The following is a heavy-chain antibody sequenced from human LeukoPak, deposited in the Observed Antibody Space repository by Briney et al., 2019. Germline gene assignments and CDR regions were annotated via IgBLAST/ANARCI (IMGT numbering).Heavy chain of an antibody. J-gene: IGHJ5*02. D-gene: IGHD4-23*01. CDR2: FDPEDGET. CDR1: GYTLTELS. Sequence: ASVKVSCKVSGYTLTELSMHWVRQAPGKGLEWMGGFDPEDGETIYAQKFQGRVTMTEDTSTDTAYMELSSLRSEDTAVYYCATTGYGGNSNWFDPWGQGTLVTVSS. V-gene: IGHV1-24*01. CDR3: ATTGYGGNSNWFDP.